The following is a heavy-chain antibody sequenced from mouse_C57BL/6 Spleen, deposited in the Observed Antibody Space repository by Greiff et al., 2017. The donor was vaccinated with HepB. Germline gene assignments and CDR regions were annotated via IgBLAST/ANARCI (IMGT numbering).Heavy chain of an antibody. J-gene: IGHJ4*01. CDR2: IDPEDGDT. V-gene: IGHV14-1*01. D-gene: IGHD2-5*01. CDR1: GFNIKDYY. CDR3: TTAYSNYDYAMDY. Sequence: DVQLQESGAELVRPGASVKLSCTASGFNIKDYYMHWVKQRPEQGLEWIGRIDPEDGDTEYAPKFQGKATMTADTSSNTAYLQLSSLTSEDTAVYYCTTAYSNYDYAMDYWGQGTSGTVSS.